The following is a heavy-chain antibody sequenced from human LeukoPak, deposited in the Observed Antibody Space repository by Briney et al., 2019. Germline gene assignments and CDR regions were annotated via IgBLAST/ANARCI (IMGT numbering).Heavy chain of an antibody. D-gene: IGHD3-22*01. J-gene: IGHJ4*02. CDR2: ISSSSSYI. CDR3: AKATGDYYDNSGYLDY. CDR1: GFTFSSYS. Sequence: PGGSLRLSCAASGFTFSSYSMNWVRQAPGKGLEWVSSISSSSSYIYYADSVKGRFTISRDNAKNSLYLQMNSLRAEDTAVYYCAKATGDYYDNSGYLDYWGQGTLVTVSS. V-gene: IGHV3-21*01.